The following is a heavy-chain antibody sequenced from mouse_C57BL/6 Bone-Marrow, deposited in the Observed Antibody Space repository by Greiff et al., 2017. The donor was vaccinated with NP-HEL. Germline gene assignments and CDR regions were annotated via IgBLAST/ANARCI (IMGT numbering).Heavy chain of an antibody. CDR1: GYTFTDYY. Sequence: VQLQQSGPELVKPGASVKISCKASGYTFTDYYMNWVKQSHGKSLEWIGDINPNNGGTSYNQKFKGKATLTVDKSSSTAYMELRSLTSEDSAVYYCARGYYSNPFAYWGQGTLVTVSA. V-gene: IGHV1-26*01. CDR3: ARGYYSNPFAY. CDR2: INPNNGGT. D-gene: IGHD2-5*01. J-gene: IGHJ3*01.